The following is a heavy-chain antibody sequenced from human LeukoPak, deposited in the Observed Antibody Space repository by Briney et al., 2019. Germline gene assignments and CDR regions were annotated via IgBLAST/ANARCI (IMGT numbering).Heavy chain of an antibody. D-gene: IGHD1-1*01. CDR2: INHSGST. Sequence: SETLSLTCAVYGGSFSGYYWSWIRQPPGKGLEWIGEINHSGSTNDNPSLKSRVTISVDTSKNQFSLKLSSVTAADTAVYYCARGRRFYYYYYMDVWGKGTTVTVSS. V-gene: IGHV4-34*01. CDR3: ARGRRFYYYYYMDV. CDR1: GGSFSGYY. J-gene: IGHJ6*03.